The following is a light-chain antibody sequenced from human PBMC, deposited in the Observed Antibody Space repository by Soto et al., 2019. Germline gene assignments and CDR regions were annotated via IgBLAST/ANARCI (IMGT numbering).Light chain of an antibody. J-gene: IGKJ4*01. CDR3: QQYDNSPPVT. V-gene: IGKV3-20*01. CDR1: QSVSRSY. Sequence: EIVLTQSPGTLSLSPGDRATLSCRASQSVSRSYLAWFQQKPGQAPRLLIYGASSRATGIPDRFSGSGSGTDFTLTIRRLEPEDFAVYYCQQYDNSPPVTFGGGTKVEIK. CDR2: GAS.